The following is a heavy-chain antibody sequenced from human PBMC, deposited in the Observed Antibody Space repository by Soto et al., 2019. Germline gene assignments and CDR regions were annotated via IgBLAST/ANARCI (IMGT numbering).Heavy chain of an antibody. J-gene: IGHJ6*02. CDR3: ARETIGYCSGGSCYPYYYYYGMDV. D-gene: IGHD2-15*01. CDR2: INSDGSST. CDR1: GFTFSSYW. V-gene: IGHV3-74*01. Sequence: GGSLRLSCAASGFTFSSYWMHWVRQAPGKGLVWVSRINSDGSSTSYADSVKGRFTISRDNAKNTLYLQMNSLRAEDTAVYYCARETIGYCSGGSCYPYYYYYGMDVWGQGTTVTVSS.